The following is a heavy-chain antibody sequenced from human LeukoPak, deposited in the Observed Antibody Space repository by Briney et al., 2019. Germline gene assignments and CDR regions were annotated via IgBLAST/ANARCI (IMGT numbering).Heavy chain of an antibody. CDR3: AKDRLPTVDLVFDY. J-gene: IGHJ4*02. V-gene: IGHV3-23*01. CDR2: ISGSGGST. CDR1: GFTFSSYA. D-gene: IGHD5-18*01. Sequence: QPGASLRLSCAASGFTFSSYAMSWVRQGPGKGLEWVSAISGSGGSTYYADSVKGRFTISRDNSKNTLYLQMNSLRAEDTAVYYCAKDRLPTVDLVFDYWGQGTLVTVSS.